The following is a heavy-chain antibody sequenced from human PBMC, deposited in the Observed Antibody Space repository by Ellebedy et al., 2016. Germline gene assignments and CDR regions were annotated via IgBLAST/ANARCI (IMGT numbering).Heavy chain of an antibody. CDR1: GYTFTTFS. J-gene: IGHJ4*02. D-gene: IGHD3-10*01. V-gene: IGHV1-18*04. CDR2: VNTFSGNT. Sequence: ASVKVSCXASGYTFTTFSITWVRQVPGQGLEWMGFVNTFSGNTKFAQKFQGRVSMTTDSSTHTAYTDLRSLRSDDTAMYYCAKTSGWGYGENWGQGTLVTVSS. CDR3: AKTSGWGYGEN.